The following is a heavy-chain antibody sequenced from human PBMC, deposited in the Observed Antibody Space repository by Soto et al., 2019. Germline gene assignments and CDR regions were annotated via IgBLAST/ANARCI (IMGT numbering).Heavy chain of an antibody. CDR2: LYGNSGGI. CDR1: GFTFGSYA. D-gene: IGHD2-21*01. CDR3: ARDNGLAGSFDP. J-gene: IGHJ5*02. V-gene: IGHV3-23*01. Sequence: EVQLLESGGGLIQPGGSLTLSCAASGFTFGSYAMTWVRQAPGKGLESVAGLYGNSGGIQYADSVRGRFTIFRDNSNNIVFLHMNSLRDEDTAVYYCARDNGLAGSFDPWGQGTLVIVSS.